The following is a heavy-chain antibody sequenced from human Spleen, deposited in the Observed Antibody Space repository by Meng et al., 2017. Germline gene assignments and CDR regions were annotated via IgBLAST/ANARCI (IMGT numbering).Heavy chain of an antibody. J-gene: IGHJ6*02. CDR3: ARDTSATSTSYYYYGMDV. CDR2: INWNGGST. Sequence: GGSLRLSCAASGFTFDDYGMSWVRQAPGKGLEWVSGINWNGGSTGYADSVKGRFTISRDNAKNSLYLQMNSLRAEDTALYYCARDTSATSTSYYYYGMDVWGQGTTVTVSS. D-gene: IGHD6-6*01. V-gene: IGHV3-20*04. CDR1: GFTFDDYG.